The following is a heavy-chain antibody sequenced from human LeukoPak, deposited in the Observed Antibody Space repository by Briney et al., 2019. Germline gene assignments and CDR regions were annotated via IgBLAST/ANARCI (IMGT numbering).Heavy chain of an antibody. J-gene: IGHJ4*02. CDR3: ARVLEAYIAAAGTDY. Sequence: ASVKVSCKASGYTFTSYYMHWVRQAPGQGLEWMGWINPNSGGTNYAQKFQGRVTMTRDTSISTAYMELSRLRSDDTAVYYCARVLEAYIAAAGTDYWGQGTLVTVSS. CDR1: GYTFTSYY. D-gene: IGHD6-13*01. V-gene: IGHV1-2*02. CDR2: INPNSGGT.